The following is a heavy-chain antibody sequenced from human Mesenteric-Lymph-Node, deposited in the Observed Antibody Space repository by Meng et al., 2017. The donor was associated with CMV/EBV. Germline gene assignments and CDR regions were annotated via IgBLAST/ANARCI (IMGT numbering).Heavy chain of an antibody. CDR1: GGSVSSGTYY. J-gene: IGHJ6*02. CDR2: IYYSGST. CDR3: ARGARVYGMDV. V-gene: IGHV4-61*01. Sequence: GSLRLSCSVSGGSVSSGTYYWSWLRQSPAKGLEWIGYIYYSGSTNYNPSLKSRVTISIDTSKNQFSLRLSSVTAADTAVYYCARGARVYGMDVWGQGSAVTVSS.